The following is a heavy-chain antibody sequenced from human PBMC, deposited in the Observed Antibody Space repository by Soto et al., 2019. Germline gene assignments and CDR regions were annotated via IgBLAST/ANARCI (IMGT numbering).Heavy chain of an antibody. V-gene: IGHV4-31*03. J-gene: IGHJ6*04. CDR2: IYYTGST. CDR3: VGVQSWDTKYYADV. Sequence: QVHLQESGPGLVKASQSLSLTCTVSGASINVEGYYWSWIRQHPDRGLEWIVYIYYTGSTYSNPAFGSRVSISQDASQNQFSLQLTSVTAADTAVYFCVGVQSWDTKYYADVWGRGTTVTVSS. CDR1: GASINVEGYY. D-gene: IGHD1-26*01.